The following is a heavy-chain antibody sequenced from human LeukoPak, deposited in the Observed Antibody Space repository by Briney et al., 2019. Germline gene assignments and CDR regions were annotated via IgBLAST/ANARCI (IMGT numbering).Heavy chain of an antibody. V-gene: IGHV3-23*01. J-gene: IGHJ4*02. CDR3: AKEGLIVVVPAAMGDY. CDR2: ISGSGGST. D-gene: IGHD2-2*01. CDR1: GFTFSSYA. Sequence: GGSLRLSCAASGFTFSSYAMSWVRQAPGNGLEWASAISGSGGSTYYADSVKGRFTISRDNSKNTLYLQMNSLRAEDTTVYYCAKEGLIVVVPAAMGDYWGQGTLVTVSS.